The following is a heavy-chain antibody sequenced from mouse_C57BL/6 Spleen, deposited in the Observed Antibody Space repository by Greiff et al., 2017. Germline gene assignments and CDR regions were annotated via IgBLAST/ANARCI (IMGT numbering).Heavy chain of an antibody. J-gene: IGHJ2*01. D-gene: IGHD1-1*01. Sequence: QVQLQQSGAELVKPGASVKISCKASGYAFSSYWMNWVKQRPGKGLEWIGQIYPGDGDTNYNEKFKSKATLTVDKSSSTAYMQLSSLTSEDSAVYYCATITTVVAGDYWGQGTTLTVSS. CDR1: GYAFSSYW. CDR3: ATITTVVAGDY. V-gene: IGHV1-80*01. CDR2: IYPGDGDT.